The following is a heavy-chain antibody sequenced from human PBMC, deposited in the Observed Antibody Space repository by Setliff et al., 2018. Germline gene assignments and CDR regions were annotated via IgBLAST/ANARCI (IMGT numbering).Heavy chain of an antibody. J-gene: IGHJ6*03. Sequence: PGRSMRLSCAASGFTFSSYGMHWVRQAPGKGLEWVAVIWYDGTNKYYADSVKGRFTISRYHSKNILYLQMNSLSAEDTAVYYCAKESANYYYYMDVWGKGTTVTVSS. CDR2: IWYDGTNK. CDR1: GFTFSSYG. V-gene: IGHV3-33*06. CDR3: AKESANYYYYMDV.